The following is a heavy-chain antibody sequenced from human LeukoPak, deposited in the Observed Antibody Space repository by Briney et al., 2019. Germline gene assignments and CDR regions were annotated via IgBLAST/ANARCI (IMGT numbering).Heavy chain of an antibody. V-gene: IGHV4-59*12. CDR3: ARGEVSGWYGSVDY. CDR1: GGSISSYY. Sequence: SETLSLTCTVSGGSISSYYWSWIRQPPGKGLEWIGYIYYSGSTNYNPSLKSRVTMSVDTSKNQFSLKLSSVTAADTAVYYCARGEVSGWYGSVDYWGQGTLVTVSS. J-gene: IGHJ4*02. D-gene: IGHD6-19*01. CDR2: IYYSGST.